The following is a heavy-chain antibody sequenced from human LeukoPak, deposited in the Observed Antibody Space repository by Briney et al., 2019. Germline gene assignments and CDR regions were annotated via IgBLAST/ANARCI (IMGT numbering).Heavy chain of an antibody. J-gene: IGHJ4*02. CDR1: GGSISSYY. CDR3: ARDSRRGIDH. V-gene: IGHV4-59*01. D-gene: IGHD1-26*01. CDR2: IYYSGST. Sequence: NPSETLSLTCTVSGGSISSYYWSWIRQPPGKGLEWIGYIYYSGSTNYNPSLKSRVTISVDTSKNQFSLKLSSVTAADTAVYYCARDSRRGIDHWGQGTLVTVSS.